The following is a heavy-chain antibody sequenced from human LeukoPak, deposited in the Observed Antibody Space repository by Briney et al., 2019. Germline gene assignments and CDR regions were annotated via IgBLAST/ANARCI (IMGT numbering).Heavy chain of an antibody. D-gene: IGHD5-12*01. Sequence: GGSLRLSCAASGFTFSSYTMNWVRQAPGKGLEWVSYISTSGTSVYYSESVKGRFTVSRDNAKNTLYLQMNSLRAQDTAVYYCARNSKGYSGYDLGGGFDYWGQGSLVTVSS. CDR1: GFTFSSYT. V-gene: IGHV3-48*04. J-gene: IGHJ4*02. CDR2: ISTSGTSV. CDR3: ARNSKGYSGYDLGGGFDY.